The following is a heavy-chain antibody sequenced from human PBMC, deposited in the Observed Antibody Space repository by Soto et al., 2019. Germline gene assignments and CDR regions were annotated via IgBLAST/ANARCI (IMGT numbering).Heavy chain of an antibody. CDR3: ARQRLGSYYYYYGMEV. CDR1: GYTFTRYD. CDR2: MNPNSGNT. V-gene: IGHV1-8*01. Sequence: ASVKVSCKASGYTFTRYDIYWVRQATGQGLEWMGWMNPNSGNTGYAQKFQGRVTMTRNTSISTAYMELSSLRSEDTAVYYCARQRLGSYYYYYGMEVWDQETTVTVSS. D-gene: IGHD3-9*01. J-gene: IGHJ6*02.